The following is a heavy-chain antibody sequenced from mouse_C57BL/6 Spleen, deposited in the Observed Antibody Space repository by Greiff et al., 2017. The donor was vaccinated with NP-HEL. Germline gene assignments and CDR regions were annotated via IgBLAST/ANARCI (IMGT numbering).Heavy chain of an antibody. CDR1: GFTFSDFY. CDR2: SRNKANDYTT. J-gene: IGHJ4*01. V-gene: IGHV7-1*01. Sequence: EVHLVESGGGLVQSGRSLRLSCATSGFTFSDFYMEWVRQAPGKGLEWIAASRNKANDYTTEYSASVKGRFIVSRDTSQSILYLQMNALRAEDTAIDYCARDAYDGYYPLYAMDYWGQGTSVTVSS. D-gene: IGHD2-3*01. CDR3: ARDAYDGYYPLYAMDY.